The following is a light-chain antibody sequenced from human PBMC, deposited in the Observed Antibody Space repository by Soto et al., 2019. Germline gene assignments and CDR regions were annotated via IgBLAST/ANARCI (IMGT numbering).Light chain of an antibody. CDR2: NDD. Sequence: QSVLTQPPSSSGTPGQRVTISCSGSSSNIGSNTVNWYQQLPGTAPKLLIYNDDQRPSGVPDRFSGSESGTSASLAISGLQSEDEADYYCAAWDDRLTGWVFGGGTQLTVL. CDR1: SSNIGSNT. CDR3: AAWDDRLTGWV. J-gene: IGLJ3*02. V-gene: IGLV1-44*01.